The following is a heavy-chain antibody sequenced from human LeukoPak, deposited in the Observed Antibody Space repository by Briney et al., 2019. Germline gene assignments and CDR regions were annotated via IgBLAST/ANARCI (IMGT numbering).Heavy chain of an antibody. Sequence: SGGSLRLSCAVSGFIFSSYGMNWVRQAPGKGLEWVAFIRYDGSHKNYADSVKGRFTISRDNSQNTLYLQMNSLRAEDTAVYYCAKDGEQWLVIYYFDYWGQGTLVTVSS. J-gene: IGHJ4*02. V-gene: IGHV3-30*02. CDR3: AKDGEQWLVIYYFDY. CDR1: GFIFSSYG. D-gene: IGHD6-19*01. CDR2: IRYDGSHK.